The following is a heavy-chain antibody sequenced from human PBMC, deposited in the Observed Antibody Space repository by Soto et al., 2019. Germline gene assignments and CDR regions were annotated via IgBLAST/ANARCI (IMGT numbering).Heavy chain of an antibody. CDR3: LVGYCSGASCHNEGY. V-gene: IGHV3-30*09. J-gene: IGHJ4*02. Sequence: LRLSCAASGFLFSSYSMHWVRQAPGKGLEGVALISYDESKRYYADSVKGRFAISRDSSRNTLYVQMNSLGTEATAVYYSLVGYCSGASCHNEGYWGQGTLVTVSS. CDR2: ISYDESKR. CDR1: GFLFSSYS. D-gene: IGHD2-15*01.